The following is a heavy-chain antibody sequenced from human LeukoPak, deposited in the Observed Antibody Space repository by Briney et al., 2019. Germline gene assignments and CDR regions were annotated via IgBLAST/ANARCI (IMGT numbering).Heavy chain of an antibody. D-gene: IGHD3-22*01. CDR3: ARDQYYDSKGWFDP. J-gene: IGHJ5*02. CDR1: GYTFNSYG. CDR2: VHTYNGHT. Sequence: ASVKVSCKSSGYTFNSYGITWVRQAPGQGLEWMGWVHTYNGHTNYAQKLQGRVTMTTDTSTSTAYMELRSLRSDDTAVYYCARDQYYDSKGWFDPWGQGTLVTVSS. V-gene: IGHV1-18*01.